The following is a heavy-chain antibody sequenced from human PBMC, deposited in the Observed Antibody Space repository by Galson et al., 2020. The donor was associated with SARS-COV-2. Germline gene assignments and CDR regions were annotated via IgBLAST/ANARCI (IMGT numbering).Heavy chain of an antibody. Sequence: GGSLRLSCSASGFTFSSYAMNWVRQAPGEGLEYVSAIRSNGVSTFYADSVKGRFTISRDNSKNTLYLQMSGLRVEDTAVYYCVLAATVFYWGQGTLVTVSS. CDR2: IRSNGVST. CDR3: VLAATVFY. V-gene: IGHV3-64D*09. J-gene: IGHJ4*02. CDR1: GFTFSSYA. D-gene: IGHD6-13*01.